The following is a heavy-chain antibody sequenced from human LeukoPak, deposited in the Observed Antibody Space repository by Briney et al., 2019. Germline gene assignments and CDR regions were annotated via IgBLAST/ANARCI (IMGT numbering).Heavy chain of an antibody. CDR1: GGSISSYY. D-gene: IGHD3-16*01. Sequence: SETLSLTCTVSGGSISSYYWSWIRQPPGKGLEWIGRIYTSGSTKYNPSLKSRDTMSVDTSKNQFSLKLSSGTAADTAVYYCARWMINYFRDVWGKGTTVSVSS. CDR2: IYTSGST. CDR3: ARWMINYFRDV. V-gene: IGHV4-4*07. J-gene: IGHJ6*03.